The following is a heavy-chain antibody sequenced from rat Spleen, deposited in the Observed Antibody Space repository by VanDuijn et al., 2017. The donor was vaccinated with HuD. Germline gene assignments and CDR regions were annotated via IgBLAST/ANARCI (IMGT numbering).Heavy chain of an antibody. D-gene: IGHD1-9*01. CDR3: ARGAYYGYTYWYFDF. J-gene: IGHJ1*01. Sequence: EVQLVESGGGLVQPGRSLKLSCAASGFTFSNYGMHWIRQAPTKGLEWVASISPSGGSTYYRDSVKGRFTISRDNAKSTLYLQMDSLRSEDTATYYCARGAYYGYTYWYFDFWGPGTMVTVSS. CDR1: GFTFSNYG. CDR2: ISPSGGST. V-gene: IGHV5-19*01.